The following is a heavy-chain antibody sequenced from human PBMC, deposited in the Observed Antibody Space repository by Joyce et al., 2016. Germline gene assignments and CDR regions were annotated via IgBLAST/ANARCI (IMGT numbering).Heavy chain of an antibody. CDR2: ISSDGSDN. Sequence: QVQLVESGGGVVQPGRSLKLSCASSGFTFSDYPMHWVRQAPGKGLDWVAVISSDGSDNFDADSVKGRFTISRDNSNSTLYLQLHSLRAEDTAVYYCARGNYGSGSYRDYWGQGTLVTVSS. D-gene: IGHD3-10*01. CDR3: ARGNYGSGSYRDY. V-gene: IGHV3-30*04. J-gene: IGHJ4*02. CDR1: GFTFSDYP.